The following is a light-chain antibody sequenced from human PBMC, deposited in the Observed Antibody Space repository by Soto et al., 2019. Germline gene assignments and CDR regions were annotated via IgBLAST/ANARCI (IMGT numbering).Light chain of an antibody. CDR3: QQYNDWPRR. V-gene: IGKV3-15*01. CDR1: QRVSSN. J-gene: IGKJ1*01. Sequence: ELVFPQSPATLSVSPGQRATISSRASQRVSSNLAWYQQKPGQAPRLLIYGASTRATGIPARFSGSGSGTEFTLTISSLQSEDFAVYYCQQYNDWPRRFGQGAKVXIK. CDR2: GAS.